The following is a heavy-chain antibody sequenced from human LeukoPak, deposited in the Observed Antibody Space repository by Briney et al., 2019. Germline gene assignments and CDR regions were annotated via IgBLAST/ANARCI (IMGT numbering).Heavy chain of an antibody. CDR3: ATSIAAAGGFDY. J-gene: IGHJ4*02. CDR2: FIPIFGTA. V-gene: IGHV1-69*05. CDR1: GCTFSSYA. Sequence: SVKVSCKASGCTFSSYAISVVRQPPGQGLDWMVGFIPIFGTANYAQKFQGRVTITTDESTSTAYMELSSLRSEDTAVYYCATSIAAAGGFDYWGQGTLVTVSS. D-gene: IGHD6-13*01.